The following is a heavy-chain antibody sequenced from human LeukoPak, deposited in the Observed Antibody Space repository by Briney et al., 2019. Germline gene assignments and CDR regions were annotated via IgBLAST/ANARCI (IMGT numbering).Heavy chain of an antibody. V-gene: IGHV1-46*01. Sequence: GASVKVSCKASAYTFTSYYVHWVRQAPGQGLEWMGKINPSGGSTSYAQKFQGRVNMTRDTSASTVYMELSSLRSEDTAVYYCARARSSWRFDYWGQGTLVTVSS. D-gene: IGHD6-13*01. CDR2: INPSGGST. CDR3: ARARSSWRFDY. J-gene: IGHJ4*02. CDR1: AYTFTSYY.